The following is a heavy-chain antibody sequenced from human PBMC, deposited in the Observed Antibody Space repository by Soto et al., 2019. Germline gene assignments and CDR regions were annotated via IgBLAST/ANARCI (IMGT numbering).Heavy chain of an antibody. J-gene: IGHJ6*02. V-gene: IGHV3-30*03. CDR3: ARGDRGGSGSPASYYYSGLDV. CDR1: VFTFSSYG. CDR2: ISYDGSNK. Sequence: PWWSLRLSCSASVFTFSSYGMHWFRQAPGKGLEWVAVISYDGSNKYYADSVKGRFTISRDNSKNTLYLQMNSLRAEDTALYYCARGDRGGSGSPASYYYSGLDVWGQGTTVTVSS. D-gene: IGHD3-10*01.